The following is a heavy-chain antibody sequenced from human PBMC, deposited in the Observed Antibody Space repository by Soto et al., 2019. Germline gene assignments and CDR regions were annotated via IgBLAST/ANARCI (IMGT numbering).Heavy chain of an antibody. CDR3: ARGQRFSDWFDP. Sequence: SETLSLTCTVSGGAISGYYWTWIRQPAGKGLEWIGRIYSSGTTKYNPSLQSRLNMSLGTSKNQFSLRLTSVTAADTAVYYCARGQRFSDWFDPWGQGTLVTVSS. D-gene: IGHD3-3*01. V-gene: IGHV4-4*07. J-gene: IGHJ5*02. CDR2: IYSSGTT. CDR1: GGAISGYY.